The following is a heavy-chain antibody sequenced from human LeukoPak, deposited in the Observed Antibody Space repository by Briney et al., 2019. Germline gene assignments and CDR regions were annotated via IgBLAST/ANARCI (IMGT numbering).Heavy chain of an antibody. V-gene: IGHV4-31*03. CDR3: ARGPHCSSTSCYSEYFHH. D-gene: IGHD2-2*01. CDR1: GGSISSSSYY. J-gene: IGHJ1*01. CDR2: ISYSGSP. Sequence: SETLSLTCTVSGGSISSSSYYWGWIRRPPGKGLEWIGYISYSGSPYYNPSLKSRVTISVDTSRNQFSLKLSSVTAADTAVYYCARGPHCSSTSCYSEYFHHWGQGTLVTVSS.